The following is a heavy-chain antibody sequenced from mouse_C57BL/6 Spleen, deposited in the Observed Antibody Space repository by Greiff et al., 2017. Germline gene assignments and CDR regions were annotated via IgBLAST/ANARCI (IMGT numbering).Heavy chain of an antibody. CDR1: GYTFTSYW. CDR3: ARGAATMVTTGY. D-gene: IGHD2-2*01. J-gene: IGHJ2*01. CDR2: INPSNGGT. V-gene: IGHV1-53*01. Sequence: QVQLQQPGTELVKPGASVKLSCKASGYTFTSYWMHWVKQRPGQGLEWIGNINPSNGGTNYNEKFKSKATLTVDKSSSTACMQRSILTSEDSAVYYCARGAATMVTTGYWGQGTTLTVSS.